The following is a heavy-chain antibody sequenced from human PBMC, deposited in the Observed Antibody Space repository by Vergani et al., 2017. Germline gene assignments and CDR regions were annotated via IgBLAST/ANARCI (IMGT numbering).Heavy chain of an antibody. V-gene: IGHV1-18*01. CDR2: ISAYNGNT. J-gene: IGHJ5*02. D-gene: IGHD2-21*02. CDR1: GYTFTSYG. CDR3: ARLAYCGGDCFSSDNWFDP. Sequence: QVQLVQSGAEVKKPGASVKVSCKASGYTFTSYGISWVRQAPGQGLEWMGWISAYNGNTNSTKNFQGRVTMTRDTSTSTVYMELSSLRSEDTAVYYCARLAYCGGDCFSSDNWFDPWGQGTLVTVSA.